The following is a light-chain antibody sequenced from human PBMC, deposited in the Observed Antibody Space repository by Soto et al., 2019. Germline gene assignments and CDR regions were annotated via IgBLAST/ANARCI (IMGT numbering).Light chain of an antibody. CDR2: GAS. J-gene: IGKJ1*01. V-gene: IGKV3-20*01. Sequence: IGFTQSACTLSLSPGGTVSLSCRASQSVRSSYLAWYQQTPGQAPRLLIYGASTRATGIPARFSGSGSGTDFTLTITRLEPEDSAVYYCQQYGSSVVTFGQGTKVDI. CDR3: QQYGSSVVT. CDR1: QSVRSSY.